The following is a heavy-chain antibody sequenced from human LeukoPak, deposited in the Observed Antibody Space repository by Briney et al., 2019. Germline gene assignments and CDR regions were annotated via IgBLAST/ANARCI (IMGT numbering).Heavy chain of an antibody. CDR3: TTRLFLGYCTNGVCPEADY. J-gene: IGHJ4*02. V-gene: IGHV3-15*01. CDR2: IKSKTDGGTT. Sequence: PGGSLRLSCAASGFTFSNAWMSWVRQAPGKGLEWVGRIKSKTDGGTTDYAAPVKGRFTISRDDSKNTLYLQMNSLKTEDTAVYYCTTRLFLGYCTNGVCPEADYWGQGTLVTVSS. CDR1: GFTFSNAW. D-gene: IGHD2-8*01.